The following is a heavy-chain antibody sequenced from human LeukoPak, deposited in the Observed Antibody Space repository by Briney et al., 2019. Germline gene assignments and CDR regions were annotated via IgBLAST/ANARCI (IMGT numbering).Heavy chain of an antibody. CDR2: ISSGSTFI. V-gene: IGHV3-21*01. CDR1: GFSFSTYN. Sequence: PGGSLRLSCAGSGFSFSTYNMNWVRQAPGKGLEWVSYISSGSTFIYYADSVKGRLTISRDNAKKSLYLQMNSLRVEDTDVYYCARDGGNEIDYWGQGALVTVSS. J-gene: IGHJ4*02. D-gene: IGHD1-1*01. CDR3: ARDGGNEIDY.